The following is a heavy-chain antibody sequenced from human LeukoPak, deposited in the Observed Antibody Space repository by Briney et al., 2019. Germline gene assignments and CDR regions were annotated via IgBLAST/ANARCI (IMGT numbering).Heavy chain of an antibody. CDR2: ISGSGGST. D-gene: IGHD3-22*01. CDR1: GFTFSNSA. J-gene: IGHJ4*02. CDR3: AKSRAMIVVVTLDY. V-gene: IGHV3-23*01. Sequence: GGSLRLSCAASGFTFSNSAMSWVRQAPGKGLEWVSAISGSGGSTYYADSVEGRFTISRDNSKNTLYLQMNSLRAEDTALYYCAKSRAMIVVVTLDYWGQGTLVPVSS.